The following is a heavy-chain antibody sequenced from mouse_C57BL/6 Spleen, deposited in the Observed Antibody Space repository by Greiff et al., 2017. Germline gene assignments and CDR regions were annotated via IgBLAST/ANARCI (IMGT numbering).Heavy chain of an antibody. CDR1: GFSLTSYG. CDR3: AKNEEDYYGSRWFAY. J-gene: IGHJ3*01. Sequence: QVQLKESGPGLVQPSQSLSITCTASGFSLTSYGVHWVRQSPGKGLEWLGVIWRGGSTDYNAAFMSRLSTTKENSKSQVFFKMNSLQADDTAIYYCAKNEEDYYGSRWFAYWGKGTLVTVSA. D-gene: IGHD1-1*01. V-gene: IGHV2-5*01. CDR2: IWRGGST.